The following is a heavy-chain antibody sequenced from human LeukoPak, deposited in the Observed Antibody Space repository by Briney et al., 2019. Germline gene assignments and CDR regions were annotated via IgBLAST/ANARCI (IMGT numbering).Heavy chain of an antibody. V-gene: IGHV4-59*01. CDR1: GGSISSYY. D-gene: IGHD6-13*01. Sequence: SETLSLTCTVSGGSISSYYWSWIRQPPGKGPEWIGYIYYSGSTNYNPSLKSRVTISVDTSKNQFSLKLSSVTAADTAVYYCARDKGQQLDAFDIWGQGTMVAVSS. CDR3: ARDKGQQLDAFDI. CDR2: IYYSGST. J-gene: IGHJ3*02.